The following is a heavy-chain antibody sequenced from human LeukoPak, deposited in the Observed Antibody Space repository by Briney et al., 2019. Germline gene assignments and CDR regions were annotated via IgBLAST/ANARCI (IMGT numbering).Heavy chain of an antibody. D-gene: IGHD3-22*01. Sequence: ASVKVSCKVSGYTLTELSMHWVRQAPGKGLEWMGGFDPEDGETIHAQKFQGRVTMTEDTSTDTAYMELSSLRSEDTAVYYCATDTYYYDSSGYDYWGQGTLVTVSS. CDR3: ATDTYYYDSSGYDY. CDR1: GYTLTELS. J-gene: IGHJ4*02. CDR2: FDPEDGET. V-gene: IGHV1-24*01.